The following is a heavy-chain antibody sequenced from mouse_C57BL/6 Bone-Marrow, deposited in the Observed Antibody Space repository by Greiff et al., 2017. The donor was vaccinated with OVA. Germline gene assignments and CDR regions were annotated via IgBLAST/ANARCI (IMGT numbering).Heavy chain of an antibody. CDR1: GYTFTDYE. J-gene: IGHJ4*01. V-gene: IGHV1-15*01. CDR3: TRGYYDYFYYAMDY. CDR2: IDPETGGT. D-gene: IGHD2-4*01. Sequence: VQLQQSGAELVRPGASVTLSCKASGYTFTDYEMHWVKQTPVHGLEWIGAIDPETGGTAYNQKFKGKAILTADKSSSTAYMELRSLTSEDSAVYYCTRGYYDYFYYAMDYWGQGTSVTVSS.